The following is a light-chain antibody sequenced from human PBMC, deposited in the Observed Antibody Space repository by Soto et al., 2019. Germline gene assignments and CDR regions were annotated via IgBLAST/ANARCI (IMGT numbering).Light chain of an antibody. J-gene: IGKJ5*01. V-gene: IGKV3-15*01. Sequence: IVMTQSPATLSVSPGERATLSCTASQSVSSNLAWYQQKPGQAPRLLIYGASTRATGIPARFSGSGSGTEFTLTISSLQSEDFAVYYCQQYNNWPPLTFGQGTRLEIK. CDR2: GAS. CDR3: QQYNNWPPLT. CDR1: QSVSSN.